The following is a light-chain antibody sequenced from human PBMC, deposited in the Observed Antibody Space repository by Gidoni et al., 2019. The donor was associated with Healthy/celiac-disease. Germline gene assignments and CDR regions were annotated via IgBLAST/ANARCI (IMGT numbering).Light chain of an antibody. CDR3: AAWDDVLDGYV. J-gene: IGLJ1*01. CDR1: ISNIGGHT. V-gene: IGLV1-44*01. Sequence: QSGLPQPPSASGTPAQRVTIACTGDISNIGGHTGVWYQQLPGEAPLLLIHSDTPRPSGIPGRFSGSKSGISASLTISGLQSEDEADYFCAAWDDVLDGYVFGTGTRVT. CDR2: SDT.